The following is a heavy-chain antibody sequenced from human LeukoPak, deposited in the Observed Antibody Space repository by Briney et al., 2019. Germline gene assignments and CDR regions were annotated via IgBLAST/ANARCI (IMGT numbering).Heavy chain of an antibody. D-gene: IGHD3-16*01. CDR1: GGSISNRNYH. CDR2: IYYSGST. CDR3: ARLITAFQAFDS. J-gene: IGHJ4*02. Sequence: SETLSLTCTVSGGSISNRNYHWAWIRQPPGKGLEWIGSIYYSGSTYYNPSLNSRVTISVETSKNQFSLNPSSVTAADTAVYYCARLITAFQAFDSWGQGTLVTVSS. V-gene: IGHV4-39*01.